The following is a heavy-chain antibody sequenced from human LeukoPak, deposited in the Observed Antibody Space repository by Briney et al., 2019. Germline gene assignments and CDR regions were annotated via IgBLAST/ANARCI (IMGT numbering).Heavy chain of an antibody. CDR3: ARSGSPTPYYFDY. CDR1: GGSISSYY. V-gene: IGHV4-4*07. Sequence: PSETLSLTCTVSGGSISSYYWSWIRQPAGKGLEWIGHIYASGTTNYNPSLKSRVAMSVDTSKNQFSLKLSSVTAADTAVYYCARSGSPTPYYFDYWGQGTLVTVSS. D-gene: IGHD3-10*01. J-gene: IGHJ4*02. CDR2: IYASGTT.